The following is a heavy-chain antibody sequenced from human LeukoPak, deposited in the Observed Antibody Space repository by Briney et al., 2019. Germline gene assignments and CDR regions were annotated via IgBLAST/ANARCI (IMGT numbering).Heavy chain of an antibody. V-gene: IGHV4-4*02. Sequence: SETLSLTCAVSGGSISSSNWWGWVRQPPGKGLEWIGEIYHSGSTNYNPSLKSRVTISVDKSKNQFSLKLISVTAADPAVYYCARAETIVGAKHSFWFDYWGQGHLVTVSS. D-gene: IGHD1-26*01. CDR3: ARAETIVGAKHSFWFDY. CDR2: IYHSGST. CDR1: GGSISSSNW. J-gene: IGHJ4*02.